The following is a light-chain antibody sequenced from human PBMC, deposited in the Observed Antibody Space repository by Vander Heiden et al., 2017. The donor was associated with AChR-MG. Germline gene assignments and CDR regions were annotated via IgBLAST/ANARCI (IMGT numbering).Light chain of an antibody. CDR1: SSHTGAGYD. CDR2: GNS. Sequence: QSVLTHPPSVSGAPGPRVTISCPGSSSHTGAGYDVHWYQQIPGTAPKLLIYGNSNRPSGVPDRFSGSKSGTSASLAITGLQAEDEADYYCQSYDSSLSAYVFGTGTKVTVL. CDR3: QSYDSSLSAYV. J-gene: IGLJ1*01. V-gene: IGLV1-40*01.